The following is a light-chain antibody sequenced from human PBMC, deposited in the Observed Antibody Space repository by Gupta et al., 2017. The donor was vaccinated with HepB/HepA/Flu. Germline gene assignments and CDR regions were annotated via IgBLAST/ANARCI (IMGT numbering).Light chain of an antibody. V-gene: IGKV3-20*01. J-gene: IGKJ1*01. CDR3: QQYDNSPWT. CDR1: QSIRSKF. CDR2: RGS. Sequence: EVVLTQSPDTLSLSPGESATLSCRASQSIRSKFFVWYQQRPGQAPRLLIYRGSTRATGIPDRFSGSGSGTYFTLTISRVEAEDFAVYYCQQYDNSPWTFGQGTKVEIK.